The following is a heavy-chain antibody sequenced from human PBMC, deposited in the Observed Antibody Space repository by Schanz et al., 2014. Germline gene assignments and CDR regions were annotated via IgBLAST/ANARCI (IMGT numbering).Heavy chain of an antibody. V-gene: IGHV1-18*04. CDR3: ARAKRFGDMDV. Sequence: QVQLVQSGAEVKKPGASVKVSCKASGYTFTSDSMHWVRQAPGQGLEWMGWISAYNGHTDYAQKLQGRVTLTTDTSTSTAYMELRNLRSDDTAVYYCARAKRFGDMDVWGQGTTXTVSS. D-gene: IGHD3-10*01. J-gene: IGHJ6*02. CDR1: GYTFTSDS. CDR2: ISAYNGHT.